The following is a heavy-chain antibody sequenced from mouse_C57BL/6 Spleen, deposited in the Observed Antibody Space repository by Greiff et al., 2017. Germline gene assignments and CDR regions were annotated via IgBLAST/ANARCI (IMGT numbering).Heavy chain of an antibody. CDR3: ARRRDYCEV. CDR2: INPNNGGT. Sequence: EVQLQQSGPELVKPGASVKISCKASGYTFTDYYMNWVKQSHGKSLEWIGDINPNNGGTSYNQTFKGKATLTVDKSSSTAYMELRSLTSEDSAVYYCARRRDYCEVWGTGTTVTGSS. J-gene: IGHJ1*03. V-gene: IGHV1-26*01. CDR1: GYTFTDYY. D-gene: IGHD3-3*01.